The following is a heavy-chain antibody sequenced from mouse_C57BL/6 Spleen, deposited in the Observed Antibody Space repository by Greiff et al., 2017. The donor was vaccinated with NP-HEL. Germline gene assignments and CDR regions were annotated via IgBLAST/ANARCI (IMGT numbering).Heavy chain of an antibody. CDR2: IDPSDSYT. D-gene: IGHD2-3*01. CDR3: ARIMVTDYFDY. V-gene: IGHV1-69*01. J-gene: IGHJ2*01. Sequence: QVQLQQPGAELVMPGASVKLSCKASGYTFTSYWMHWVKQRPGQGLEWIGEIDPSDSYTNYNQKFKGKSTLTVDESSSTAYMQLSSLTSEDSAVYYCARIMVTDYFDYWGQGTTLTVSS. CDR1: GYTFTSYW.